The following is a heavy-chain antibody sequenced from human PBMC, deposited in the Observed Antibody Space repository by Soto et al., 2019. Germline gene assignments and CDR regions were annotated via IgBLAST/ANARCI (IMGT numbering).Heavy chain of an antibody. Sequence: SETLSLTCTVSGGSISSYYWSWIRQPPGKGLEWIGYIYYSGSTNYNPSLKSRVTISVDTSKNQFSLKLSSVTAADTAVYYCASLATIYSGYYNFRSGGMDAWGQGTTVTVSS. J-gene: IGHJ6*02. CDR1: GGSISSYY. V-gene: IGHV4-59*01. CDR3: ASLATIYSGYYNFRSGGMDA. CDR2: IYYSGST. D-gene: IGHD5-12*01.